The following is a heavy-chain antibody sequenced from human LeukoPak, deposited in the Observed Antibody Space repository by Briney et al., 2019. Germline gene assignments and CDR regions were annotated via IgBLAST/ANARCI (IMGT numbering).Heavy chain of an antibody. CDR3: ARGPNYYGPGSYSLLNFDY. J-gene: IGHJ4*02. CDR2: IKQDGSEK. D-gene: IGHD3-10*01. Sequence: GGSLRLSCAASGFTFSSYWMSWVRQAPGKGLEWVANIKQDGSEKYYVDSVKGRFTISRDNAKNSMYLQMNSLRAEDTAVYYCARGPNYYGPGSYSLLNFDYWGQGTLVTVSS. CDR1: GFTFSSYW. V-gene: IGHV3-7*01.